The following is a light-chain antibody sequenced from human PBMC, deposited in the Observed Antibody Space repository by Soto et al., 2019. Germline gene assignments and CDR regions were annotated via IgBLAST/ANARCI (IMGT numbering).Light chain of an antibody. V-gene: IGLV1-44*01. CDR2: SNN. J-gene: IGLJ1*01. Sequence: QSVLTQPPSASGTPGQRVTISCSGSSSNIGSNTVNWYQQLPGTAPKLLIYSNNQRPSGVPDRCSGSKSGTSASLAISGLQSEDEADYYCAAWDDGLNGFYVVGTGTKVTVL. CDR1: SSNIGSNT. CDR3: AAWDDGLNGFYV.